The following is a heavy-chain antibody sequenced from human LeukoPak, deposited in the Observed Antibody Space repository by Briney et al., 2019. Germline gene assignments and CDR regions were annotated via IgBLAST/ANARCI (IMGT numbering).Heavy chain of an antibody. Sequence: GASVTVSFTASGYTFTIYAITWVRQAPGQGLEWMGWISAYNGNTNYAQMLQGRVTITTDTSTSTAYMELRSLRSDDTAVYYCARSPPTYYDSSGYSDYWGQGTLVTVSS. CDR3: ARSPPTYYDSSGYSDY. V-gene: IGHV1-18*01. CDR2: ISAYNGNT. CDR1: GYTFTIYA. J-gene: IGHJ4*02. D-gene: IGHD3-22*01.